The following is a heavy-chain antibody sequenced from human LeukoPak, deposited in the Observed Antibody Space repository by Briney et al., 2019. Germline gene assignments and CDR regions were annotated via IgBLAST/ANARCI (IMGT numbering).Heavy chain of an antibody. D-gene: IGHD3-22*01. J-gene: IGHJ4*02. V-gene: IGHV4-30-4*01. CDR2: IYYSGST. Sequence: SETLSLTCTVSGGSISSGDYYWSWIRQPPGKGLEWIGYIYYSGSTYYNPSLKSRVTISVDTSKNQFSLKLSSVTAADTAVYYCARGLDYDSSGYYGYWGQGTLVTVSS. CDR3: ARGLDYDSSGYYGY. CDR1: GGSISSGDYY.